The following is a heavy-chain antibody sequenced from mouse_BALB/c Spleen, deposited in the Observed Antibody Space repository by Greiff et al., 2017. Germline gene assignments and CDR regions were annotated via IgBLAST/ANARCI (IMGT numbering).Heavy chain of an antibody. CDR2: IWSGGST. V-gene: IGHV2-2*02. CDR3: ARNSDGYYPFAY. Sequence: VQLQQSGPGLVQPSQSLSITCTVSGFSLTSYGVHWVRQSPGKGLEWLGVIWSGGSTDYNAAFISRLSISKDNSKSQVFFKMNSLQANDTAIYYCARNSDGYYPFAYWGQGTLVTVSA. CDR1: GFSLTSYG. D-gene: IGHD2-3*01. J-gene: IGHJ3*01.